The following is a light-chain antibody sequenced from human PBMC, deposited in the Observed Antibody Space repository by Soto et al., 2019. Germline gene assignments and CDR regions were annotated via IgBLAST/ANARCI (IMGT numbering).Light chain of an antibody. CDR3: QSYDNSLSGSYV. J-gene: IGLJ1*01. CDR1: SSNIGSNT. V-gene: IGLV1-44*01. CDR2: GNS. Sequence: QSVLTQPPSASGTPGQRVTISCSGSSSNIGSNTVNWYQQLPGTAPKLLIYGNSNRPSGVPDRFSGSKSGTSASLAITGLQAEDEADYYCQSYDNSLSGSYVFGTGTKLTVL.